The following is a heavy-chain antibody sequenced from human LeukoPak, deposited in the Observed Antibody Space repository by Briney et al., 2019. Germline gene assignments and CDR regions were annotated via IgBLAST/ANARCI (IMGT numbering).Heavy chain of an antibody. CDR3: ARDRERITMVRGVPEGFDY. V-gene: IGHV3-7*01. J-gene: IGHJ4*02. Sequence: PGGSLRLSCAASGFTFSSYWMSWVRQAPGKGLEWVANIKQDGSEKYYVDSVKGRFTISRDNAKNSLYLQMNSLRAEDTAVYYCARDRERITMVRGVPEGFDYWGQGTLVTVSS. CDR1: GFTFSSYW. D-gene: IGHD3-10*01. CDR2: IKQDGSEK.